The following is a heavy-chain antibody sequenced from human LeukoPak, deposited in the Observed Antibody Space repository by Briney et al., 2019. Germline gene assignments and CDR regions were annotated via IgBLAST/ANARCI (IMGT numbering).Heavy chain of an antibody. CDR2: IYIGGST. D-gene: IGHD3-10*01. Sequence: GGSLRLSCVASGFTVSSNYMSWVRQAPGKGLEWVSVIYIGGSTYYADSVKGRFTISRDNSKNTLYLQMNSLRAEDTAVYYCASGSGSYRTPYYYMDVWGTGTTVTVSS. CDR1: GFTVSSNY. CDR3: ASGSGSYRTPYYYMDV. V-gene: IGHV3-53*01. J-gene: IGHJ6*03.